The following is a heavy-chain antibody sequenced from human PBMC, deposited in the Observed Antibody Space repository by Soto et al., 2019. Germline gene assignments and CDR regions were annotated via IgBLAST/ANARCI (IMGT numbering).Heavy chain of an antibody. CDR3: ARDGRDGFPLDS. CDR1: GFSVSSHH. CDR2: MYSGGTT. V-gene: IGHV3-53*01. D-gene: IGHD1-1*01. Sequence: EVQLVESGGGLIQPGGSLRLSCAASGFSVSSHHMNWVRQAPGKGLEWVSVMYSGGTTYYPDPLKGRCTISRDNSKNMLYLQMDNLRVDDTAVYYCARDGRDGFPLDSWGRGTLVTVSS. J-gene: IGHJ4*02.